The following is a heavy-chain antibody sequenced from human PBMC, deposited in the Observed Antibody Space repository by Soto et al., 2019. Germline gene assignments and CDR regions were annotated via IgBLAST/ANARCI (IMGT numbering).Heavy chain of an antibody. CDR3: ARGPNRLRIAARPNDYFDY. CDR1: GGSFSGYY. CDR2: INHSGST. J-gene: IGHJ4*02. D-gene: IGHD6-6*01. V-gene: IGHV4-34*01. Sequence: SETLSLTCAVYGGSFSGYYWSWIRQPPGKGLEWIGEINHSGSTNYNPSPKSRVTISVDTSKNQFSLKLSSVTAADTAVYYCARGPNRLRIAARPNDYFDYWGRGTLVTVSS.